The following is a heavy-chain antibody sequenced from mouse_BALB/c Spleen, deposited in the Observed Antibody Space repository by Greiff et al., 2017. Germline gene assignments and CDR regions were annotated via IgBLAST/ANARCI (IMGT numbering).Heavy chain of an antibody. Sequence: EVQRVESGGGLVKPGGSLKLSCAASGFTFSSYAMSWVRQTPEKRLEWVASISSGGSYTYYPDTVTGRFTISRDNAKNTLYLEMSSLRSEDTAMYYCARDYGLYAMDYWGQGTSVTVSS. CDR2: ISSGGSYT. CDR1: GFTFSSYA. D-gene: IGHD1-2*01. V-gene: IGHV5-9-4*01. J-gene: IGHJ4*01. CDR3: ARDYGLYAMDY.